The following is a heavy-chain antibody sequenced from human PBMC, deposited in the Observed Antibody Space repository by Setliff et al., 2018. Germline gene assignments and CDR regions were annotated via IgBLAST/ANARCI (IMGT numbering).Heavy chain of an antibody. CDR3: FGAGTCSY. Sequence: GGSLRLSCTASGFSFSNCWVSWVRQAPGKGLEWLASINPHASEKYYVDSVKGRFTISRDNAKNSLSLQMNSLRTEDTAFYYCFGAGTCSYWGQGTLVTVSS. D-gene: IGHD3-10*01. J-gene: IGHJ4*02. V-gene: IGHV3-7*01. CDR2: INPHASEK. CDR1: GFSFSNCW.